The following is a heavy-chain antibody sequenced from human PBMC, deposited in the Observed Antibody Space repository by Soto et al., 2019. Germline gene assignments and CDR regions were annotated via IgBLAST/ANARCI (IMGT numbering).Heavy chain of an antibody. J-gene: IGHJ4*02. CDR1: GASVSRTY. V-gene: IGHV4-59*02. CDR3: ARERSALDS. Sequence: LSLTCTVSGASVSRTYWSWIRQPPGKGLEWIGYIYDDGGSNHNPSLKSRVTMSVDTSNNQVSLRLTSVTAADSAVYYCARERSALDSWGQGNLVTVSS. CDR2: IYDDGGS.